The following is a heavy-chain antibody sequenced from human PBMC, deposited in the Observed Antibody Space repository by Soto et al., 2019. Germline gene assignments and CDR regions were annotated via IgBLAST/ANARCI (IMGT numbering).Heavy chain of an antibody. CDR3: ARDSGIVAAGRFSFDP. CDR1: GFTFNDFA. V-gene: IGHV3-9*01. Sequence: EVQLVESGGGLVQPGRSLRLSCAASGFTFNDFAMHWVRQAPGKGLEWVASIDWNGANIAYAASVEGRFTISRDNVKNSLFLQMNSLRAEDTAFYFCARDSGIVAAGRFSFDPRGQGILVTASS. D-gene: IGHD6-13*01. J-gene: IGHJ5*02. CDR2: IDWNGANI.